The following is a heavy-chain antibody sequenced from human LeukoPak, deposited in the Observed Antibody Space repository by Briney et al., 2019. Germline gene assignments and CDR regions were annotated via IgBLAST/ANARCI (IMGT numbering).Heavy chain of an antibody. Sequence: GGSLRLSCAASGFTFSDFDTSWIRQAPGKGLEWVSYISSSGSTIYYADSVKGRFTISRDNAKNSLYLQMNSLRAEDTAVYYCARDRYVGATGFDYWGQGTLVTVSS. CDR3: ARDRYVGATGFDY. V-gene: IGHV3-11*01. CDR2: ISSSGSTI. CDR1: GFTFSDFD. J-gene: IGHJ4*02. D-gene: IGHD1-26*01.